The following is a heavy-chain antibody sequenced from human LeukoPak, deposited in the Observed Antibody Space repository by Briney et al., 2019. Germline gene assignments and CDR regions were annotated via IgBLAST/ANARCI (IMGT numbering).Heavy chain of an antibody. CDR3: AREVGFGEFLDY. D-gene: IGHD3-10*01. J-gene: IGHJ4*02. V-gene: IGHV1-46*01. CDR2: INPSGGST. CDR1: GYTFTSYG. Sequence: GASVKVSCKASGYTFTSYGISWVRQAPGQGLEWMGIINPSGGSTSYAQKFQGRVTMTRDTSTSTVYMELSSLRSEDTAVYYCAREVGFGEFLDYWGQGTLVTVSS.